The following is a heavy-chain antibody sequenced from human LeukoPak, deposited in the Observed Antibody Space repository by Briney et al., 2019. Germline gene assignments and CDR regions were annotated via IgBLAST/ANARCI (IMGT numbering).Heavy chain of an antibody. V-gene: IGHV4-34*01. J-gene: IGHJ4*02. Sequence: SETLSLTCAVYGGSFSGYYWSWIRQPPGKGLEWIGEINHSGSTNYNPSLKSRVTISVDTSKNQFSLKLSSVTAADTAVYYCARHWGGSSWNLDYWGQGTLVTVSS. CDR2: INHSGST. CDR3: ARHWGGSSWNLDY. D-gene: IGHD6-13*01. CDR1: GGSFSGYY.